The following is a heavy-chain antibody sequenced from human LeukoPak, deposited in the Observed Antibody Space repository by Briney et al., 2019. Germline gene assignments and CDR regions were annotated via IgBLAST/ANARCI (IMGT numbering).Heavy chain of an antibody. Sequence: SVKVSCKASGYTFTSYAISWVRQAPGQGLEWMGRIIPILGIANYAQKFQGRVTITADKSTSTAYMELSSLRSEDTAVYYCARFSYYYDSSGYYYSDYWGQGTLVTVSS. CDR3: ARFSYYYDSSGYYYSDY. CDR1: GYTFTSYA. CDR2: IIPILGIA. D-gene: IGHD3-22*01. J-gene: IGHJ4*02. V-gene: IGHV1-69*04.